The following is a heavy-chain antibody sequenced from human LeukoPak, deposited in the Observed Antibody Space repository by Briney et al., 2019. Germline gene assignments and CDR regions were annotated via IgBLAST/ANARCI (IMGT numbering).Heavy chain of an antibody. CDR1: GFTFSSYG. CDR2: ISYDGSNK. D-gene: IGHD3-16*01. Sequence: GGSLRLSCAASGFTFSSYGMHWVRQAPGKGLEWVAVISYDGSNKYYADSVKGRFTISRDNSKNTLYLQMNGLRAEDTAVYYCAREGGSSPHFDIWGQGTMVTVSS. J-gene: IGHJ3*02. V-gene: IGHV3-30*03. CDR3: AREGGSSPHFDI.